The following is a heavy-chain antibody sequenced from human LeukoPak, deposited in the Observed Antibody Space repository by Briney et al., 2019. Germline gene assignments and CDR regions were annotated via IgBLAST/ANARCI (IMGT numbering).Heavy chain of an antibody. D-gene: IGHD2-15*01. CDR2: IRYDGSNK. CDR3: AKDYVVVVVAATRFDY. Sequence: GGSLRLSCAASGFTFSSYGMHWVRQAPGKGLEWVAFIRYDGSNKYYADSVKGRFTISRDNSKNTLYLQMNSLRAEDTAVYYCAKDYVVVVVAATRFDYWGQGTLVTVSS. CDR1: GFTFSSYG. J-gene: IGHJ4*02. V-gene: IGHV3-30*02.